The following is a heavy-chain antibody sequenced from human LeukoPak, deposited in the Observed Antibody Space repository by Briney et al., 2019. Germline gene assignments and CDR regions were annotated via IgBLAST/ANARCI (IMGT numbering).Heavy chain of an antibody. V-gene: IGHV3-30*18. CDR3: AKVGGSGNYLHYFDY. D-gene: IGHD3-10*01. J-gene: IGHJ4*02. CDR1: GFTFSIYG. Sequence: SGGSLRLSCAASGFTFSIYGMHWVRQAPGKGLEWVSVISHGGDNEYYADSVKGRFTISRDSSKNTLYLQMNSLRAEDTALYYCAKVGGSGNYLHYFDYWGQGTLVTVSS. CDR2: ISHGGDNE.